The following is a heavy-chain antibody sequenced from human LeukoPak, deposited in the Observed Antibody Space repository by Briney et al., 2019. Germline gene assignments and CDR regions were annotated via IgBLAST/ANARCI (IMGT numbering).Heavy chain of an antibody. V-gene: IGHV3-23*01. CDR3: ARVMGRYCSSNSCYVDY. CDR2: ISGSGGST. D-gene: IGHD2-2*01. J-gene: IGHJ4*02. Sequence: GGSLRLSCAASGFTFSSYAMSWVRQAPGKGLEGVSAISGSGGSTYYADSVKGRFTISRDNSKNTLYLQMNSLRAEDTAVYYCARVMGRYCSSNSCYVDYWGQGTLVTVSS. CDR1: GFTFSSYA.